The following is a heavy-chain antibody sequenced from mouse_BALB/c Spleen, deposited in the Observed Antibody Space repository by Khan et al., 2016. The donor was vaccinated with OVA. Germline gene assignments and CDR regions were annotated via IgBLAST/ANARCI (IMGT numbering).Heavy chain of an antibody. Sequence: QIQLVQSGPELKKPGETVKISCKASGYTFTNHAMNWVKQATGKGLKWMGWINTYTGEPTYSDDFKGRFAISLETSASTAYLQINNLKNEDTATXFSARGYWYVDVWGAGTTVTVSS. CDR3: ARGYWYVDV. CDR2: INTYTGEP. J-gene: IGHJ1*01. CDR1: GYTFTNHA. V-gene: IGHV9-3-1*01.